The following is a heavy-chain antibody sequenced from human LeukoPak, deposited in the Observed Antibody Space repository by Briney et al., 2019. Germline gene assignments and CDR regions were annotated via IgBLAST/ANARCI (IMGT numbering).Heavy chain of an antibody. CDR3: AKDLEMATITYYFDS. D-gene: IGHD5-24*01. CDR1: GFTFSNYA. J-gene: IGHJ4*02. V-gene: IGHV3-23*01. Sequence: PGGSLTLSCAPSGFTFSNYAMSWVRQAPGKGLEWVSAISGSGGTTYYADSVKGRFTISRDNSKNTLYLQMNSLRAEDTAVYYCAKDLEMATITYYFDSWGQGTLVTVSS. CDR2: ISGSGGTT.